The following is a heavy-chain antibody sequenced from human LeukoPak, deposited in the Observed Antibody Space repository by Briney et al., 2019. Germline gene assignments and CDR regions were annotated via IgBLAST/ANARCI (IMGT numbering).Heavy chain of an antibody. J-gene: IGHJ3*01. CDR3: AKPSNYYGSATDAFGF. D-gene: IGHD3-10*01. CDR2: IYHTGST. CDR1: GGSFSSTSYY. Sequence: NSSETLSLTCSVSGGSFSSTSYYWGWIRQPPGKGLEWITNIYHTGSTYYNPSLKSRVTISVDTSKNHFYLKLNSVTAAVTAVYYCAKPSNYYGSATDAFGFWGQGTMVTVSS. V-gene: IGHV4-39*07.